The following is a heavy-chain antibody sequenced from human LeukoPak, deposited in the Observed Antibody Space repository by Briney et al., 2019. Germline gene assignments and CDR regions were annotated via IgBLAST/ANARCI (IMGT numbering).Heavy chain of an antibody. V-gene: IGHV4-30-4*01. Sequence: KPSETLSLTCAVYGGSFSGYYWSWIRQPPGKGLEWIGYIYYSGSTYYNPSLKSRVTISVDTSKNQFSLKLSSVTAADTAVYYCARASNGDYADGDEIFDYWGQGTLVTVSS. J-gene: IGHJ4*02. D-gene: IGHD4-17*01. CDR3: ARASNGDYADGDEIFDY. CDR2: IYYSGST. CDR1: GGSFSGYY.